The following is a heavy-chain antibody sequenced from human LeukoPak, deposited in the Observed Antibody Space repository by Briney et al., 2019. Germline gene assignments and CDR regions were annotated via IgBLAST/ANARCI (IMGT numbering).Heavy chain of an antibody. CDR2: IFSST. J-gene: IGHJ4*02. CDR3: ARDLGQWLVQDY. CDR1: GFTVSSNS. Sequence: GGSLRLSCTVSGFTVSSNSMSWVRQAPGKGLEWVSFIFSSTHYSDSVKGRFTISRDNSKNTLYLQMNSLRAEDTAVYYCARDLGQWLVQDYWGQGTLVTVSS. V-gene: IGHV3-53*01. D-gene: IGHD6-19*01.